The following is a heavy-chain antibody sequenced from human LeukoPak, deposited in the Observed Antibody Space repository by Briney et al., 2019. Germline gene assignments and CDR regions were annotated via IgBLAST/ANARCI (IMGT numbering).Heavy chain of an antibody. CDR1: GFTFSSYE. Sequence: GGSLRLSCAASGFTFSSYEMNWVRQAPGKGLEWVSYVTSSGSTIYYADSVKGRFTISRDNAKNSLHLQMNSLRAEDTAVYYCARKWGQLEALDYWGQGTLVTVSS. J-gene: IGHJ4*02. CDR3: ARKWGQLEALDY. CDR2: VTSSGSTI. D-gene: IGHD2-15*01. V-gene: IGHV3-48*03.